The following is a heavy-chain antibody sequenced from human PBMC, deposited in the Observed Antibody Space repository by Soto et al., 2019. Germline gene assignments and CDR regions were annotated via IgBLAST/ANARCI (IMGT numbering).Heavy chain of an antibody. CDR3: TRHDEGGSYDYYYYYYMDV. V-gene: IGHV3-73*01. CDR2: IRSKANSYAT. J-gene: IGHJ6*03. D-gene: IGHD2-15*01. CDR1: GFTFSGSA. Sequence: PGGSLRLSCAASGFTFSGSAMHWVRQASGKGLEWVGRIRSKANSYATAYAASVKGRFTISRDDSKNTAYLQMNSLKTEDTAVYYCTRHDEGGSYDYYYYYYMDVWGKGTTVTVSS.